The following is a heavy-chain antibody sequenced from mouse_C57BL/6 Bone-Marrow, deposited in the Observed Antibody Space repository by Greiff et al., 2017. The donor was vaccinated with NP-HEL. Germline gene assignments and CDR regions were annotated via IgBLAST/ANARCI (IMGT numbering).Heavy chain of an antibody. CDR1: GYTFTSYW. Sequence: QVQLQQPGAELVKPGASVKLSCKASGYTFTSYWMNWVKQRPGQGLEWIGMIHPNSGSTNYNEKFKSKATLTVDKYSSTAYMQLRSLPSDDSAVYYCAVIYYYGYCDYWGQGTTLTVSS. J-gene: IGHJ2*01. V-gene: IGHV1-64*01. CDR3: AVIYYYGYCDY. CDR2: IHPNSGST. D-gene: IGHD1-1*01.